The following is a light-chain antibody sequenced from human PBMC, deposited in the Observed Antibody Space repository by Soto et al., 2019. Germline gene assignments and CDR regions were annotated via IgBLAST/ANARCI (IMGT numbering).Light chain of an antibody. J-gene: IGKJ1*01. CDR2: EAS. Sequence: EIVMTQSPATLSVSPGEVVTLSCRASESISSHLAWYQQRPGRSPRLLIHEASTRATGISARFSGSGSRTEFTLTISSLQSEDCAVYYCQQYKYLWTFGQGTRVELK. CDR1: ESISSH. V-gene: IGKV3-15*01. CDR3: QQYKYLWT.